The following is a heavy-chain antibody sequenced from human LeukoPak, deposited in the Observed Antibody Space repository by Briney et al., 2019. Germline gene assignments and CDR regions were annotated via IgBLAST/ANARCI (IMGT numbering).Heavy chain of an antibody. CDR3: AKGYYYDSSGYYSSYFDY. D-gene: IGHD3-22*01. CDR1: GFTFSSYG. CDR2: ISYDGSNK. J-gene: IGHJ4*02. Sequence: GGSLRLSCAASGFTFSSYGMHWVRQAPGKGLEWVAVISYDGSNKYYADSVKGRFTISRDNSKNTLYLQMNSLIAEDTAVYYCAKGYYYDSSGYYSSYFDYWGQGTLVTVSS. V-gene: IGHV3-30*18.